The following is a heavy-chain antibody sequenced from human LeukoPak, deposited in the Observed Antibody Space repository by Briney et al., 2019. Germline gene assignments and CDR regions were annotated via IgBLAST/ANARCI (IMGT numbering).Heavy chain of an antibody. J-gene: IGHJ4*02. Sequence: GESLKISGKRSGYSFTSYWIGWVRQMPGKGLEWMSIIYRGDSDTSYSASFQGQVTISADNSISTAYLQWSSLKASDTAMYYCARATKQQLVPTNWGQGTLVTASS. CDR2: IYRGDSDT. D-gene: IGHD6-13*01. V-gene: IGHV5-51*01. CDR3: ARATKQQLVPTN. CDR1: GYSFTSYW.